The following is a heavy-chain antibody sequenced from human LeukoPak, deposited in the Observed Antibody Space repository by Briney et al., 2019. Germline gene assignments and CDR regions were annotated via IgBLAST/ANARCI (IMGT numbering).Heavy chain of an antibody. CDR1: GFTFSSYA. J-gene: IGHJ4*02. V-gene: IGHV3-23*03. CDR2: IYSGGAV. Sequence: GGSLRLSRAASGFTFSSYAVSWVRQAPGKGLEWVSLIYSGGAVRYADSVKGRFTISRDSSKNTLFLQMNDLTVEDTARYYCARRPGNWGQGILVTVSS. CDR3: ARRPGN. D-gene: IGHD1-14*01.